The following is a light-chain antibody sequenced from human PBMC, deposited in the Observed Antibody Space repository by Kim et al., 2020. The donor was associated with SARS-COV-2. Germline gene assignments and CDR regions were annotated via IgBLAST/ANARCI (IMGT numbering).Light chain of an antibody. V-gene: IGKV3-11*01. CDR1: QSVSRY. J-gene: IGKJ4*01. CDR3: QQRHSWPLT. Sequence: EILLTQSPATLSLSPGERATLSCRASQSVSRYLAWYQQKPGQAPRLLIYDAANRATGIPARFSAGGSRTDFTLTISSLESEDFAVYYCQQRHSWPLTFGGGTKLEIK. CDR2: DAA.